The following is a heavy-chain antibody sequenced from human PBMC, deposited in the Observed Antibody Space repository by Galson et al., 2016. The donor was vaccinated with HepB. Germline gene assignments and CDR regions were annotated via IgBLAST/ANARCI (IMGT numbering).Heavy chain of an antibody. J-gene: IGHJ1*01. V-gene: IGHV3-7*03. CDR1: GFTFGSVW. D-gene: IGHD3-22*01. CDR2: IKPDGSEK. CDR3: ALYYYDSSGFLEYFQH. Sequence: SLRLSCATSGFTFGSVWMSWVRQAPGKGLEWVANIKPDGSEKYYVDSLKGRFTISRDNAKNSLYLQMNSLRAEDTAVYYCALYYYDSSGFLEYFQHWGQGTRVTVSS.